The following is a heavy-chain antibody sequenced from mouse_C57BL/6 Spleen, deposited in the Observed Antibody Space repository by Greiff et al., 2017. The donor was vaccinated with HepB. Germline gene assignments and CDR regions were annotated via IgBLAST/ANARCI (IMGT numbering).Heavy chain of an antibody. CDR3: ARWYYGSSLYAMDY. Sequence: QVQLKQPGAELVRPGSSVKLSCKASGYTFTSYWMHWVKQRPIQGLEWIGNIDPSDSETHYNQKFKDKATLTVDKSSSTAYMQLSSLTSEDSAVYYCARWYYGSSLYAMDYWGQGTSVTVSS. CDR1: GYTFTSYW. D-gene: IGHD1-1*01. V-gene: IGHV1-52*01. J-gene: IGHJ4*01. CDR2: IDPSDSET.